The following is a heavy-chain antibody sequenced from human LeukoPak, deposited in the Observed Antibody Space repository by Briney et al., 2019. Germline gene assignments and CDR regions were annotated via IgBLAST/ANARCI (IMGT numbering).Heavy chain of an antibody. CDR2: INPNSGGT. Sequence: ASVKVSCKASGYTFTGYYMHWVRQAPGQGLEWMGWINPNSGGTNYAQKFQGRVTMTRDTSISTAYMELSRLRSDDTAVYYCAREREDSSSGGWFDPWGQGTLVTVSS. CDR1: GYTFTGYY. V-gene: IGHV1-2*02. CDR3: AREREDSSSGGWFDP. J-gene: IGHJ5*02. D-gene: IGHD6-13*01.